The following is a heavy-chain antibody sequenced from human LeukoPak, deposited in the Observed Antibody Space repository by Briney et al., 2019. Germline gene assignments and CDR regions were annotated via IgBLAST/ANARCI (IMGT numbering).Heavy chain of an antibody. Sequence: GGSLRLSCTASGFPFIEYSMNWVRQAPGKGLEWISYIGIDSGNTKYADSVRGRFTISADKAKNSLHLQMNSLRVEDTAVYYYARDHNYAFDNWGQGTLVSVAS. CDR1: GFPFIEYS. V-gene: IGHV3-48*01. D-gene: IGHD1-1*01. CDR3: ARDHNYAFDN. CDR2: IGIDSGNT. J-gene: IGHJ4*02.